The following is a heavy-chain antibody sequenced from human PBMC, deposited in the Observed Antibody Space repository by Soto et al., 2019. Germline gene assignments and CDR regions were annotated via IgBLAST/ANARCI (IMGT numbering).Heavy chain of an antibody. Sequence: SETLSLTCAVYGGSFSGYYWSWIRQPPGKGLEWIGEINHSGSTNYNPSLKSRVTISVDTSKNQFSLKLSSVTAADTAVYYCATASQGSYDMDVWGQGTTVTVSS. CDR3: ATASQGSYDMDV. V-gene: IGHV4-34*01. CDR2: INHSGST. J-gene: IGHJ6*02. CDR1: GGSFSGYY.